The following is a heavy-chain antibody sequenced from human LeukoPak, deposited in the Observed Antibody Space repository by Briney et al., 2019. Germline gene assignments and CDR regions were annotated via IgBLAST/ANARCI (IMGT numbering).Heavy chain of an antibody. Sequence: SVKVSCKASGDTFDSHALSWVRQAPGQGLEWMGAIIPMYGTSNYAQKLQGRVAIIADKSTSTAYMELNSLTSEDTAVYYCAIAQNNHGYVYFGMDVWGKGTTVTVSS. CDR2: IIPMYGTS. J-gene: IGHJ6*04. CDR3: AIAQNNHGYVYFGMDV. D-gene: IGHD5-12*01. V-gene: IGHV1-69*06. CDR1: GDTFDSHA.